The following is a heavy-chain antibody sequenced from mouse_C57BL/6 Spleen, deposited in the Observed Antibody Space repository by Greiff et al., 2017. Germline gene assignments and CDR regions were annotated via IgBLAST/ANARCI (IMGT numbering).Heavy chain of an antibody. J-gene: IGHJ3*01. CDR1: GYTFTSYW. V-gene: IGHV1-7*01. Sequence: QVQLQQSGAELAKPGASVKLSCKASGYTFTSYWMHWVKQRPGQGLEWIGYINPSSGYTKYNQKFKDKATLTADKSSSAAYMQLSSLTYEDSAVYSCANVWDEGYFAYWGQGTLVTVSA. CDR2: INPSSGYT. D-gene: IGHD3-1*01. CDR3: ANVWDEGYFAY.